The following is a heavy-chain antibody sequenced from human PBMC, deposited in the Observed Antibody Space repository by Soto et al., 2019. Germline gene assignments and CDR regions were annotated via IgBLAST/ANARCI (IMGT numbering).Heavy chain of an antibody. CDR1: AFTLSKFV. D-gene: IGHD1-1*01. CDR2: TSNDGINT. CDR3: ARGNLDV. Sequence: GGSLRLSCAASAFTLSKFVMHWVRQAPGKGLDWLAVTSNDGINTYYAASVKGRFTISRDNSKNKVYLQMNSLRDEDTAVYYCARGNLDVWGQGTTVTAP. V-gene: IGHV3-30*08. J-gene: IGHJ6*02.